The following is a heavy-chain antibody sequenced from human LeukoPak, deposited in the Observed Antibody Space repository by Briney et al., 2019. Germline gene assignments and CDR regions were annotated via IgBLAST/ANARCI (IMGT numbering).Heavy chain of an antibody. Sequence: GRSLRLSCAASGFTFSSYAMHWVRRAPGKGLEWVANMKQDGSEKFYVDSVKGRFTISSDNAKNSLYLQMNSLRAEDTAVYYCARVSYNYGPFDYWGQGTLVTVSS. CDR3: ARVSYNYGPFDY. V-gene: IGHV3-7*03. J-gene: IGHJ4*02. CDR2: MKQDGSEK. CDR1: GFTFSSYA. D-gene: IGHD5-18*01.